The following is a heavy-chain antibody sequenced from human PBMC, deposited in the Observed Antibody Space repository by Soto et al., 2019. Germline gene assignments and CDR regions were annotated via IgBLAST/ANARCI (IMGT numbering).Heavy chain of an antibody. CDR1: EFTFSGRS. J-gene: IGHJ6*03. CDR2: IDKVGTDS. Sequence: EVQLVESGGGLVQPGGSLRLSCAASEFTFSGRSVHWVRQAPGKGLVWVSGIDKVGTDSTYADSVKGRFTSSRDNDKNTVYLQMNRLSVEDTAVYYCARGWFGPDVWGKGTTVTVSS. CDR3: ARGWFGPDV. V-gene: IGHV3-74*01. D-gene: IGHD3-10*01.